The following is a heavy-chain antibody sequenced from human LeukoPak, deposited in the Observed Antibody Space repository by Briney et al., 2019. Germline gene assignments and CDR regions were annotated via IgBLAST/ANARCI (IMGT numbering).Heavy chain of an antibody. D-gene: IGHD5-18*01. CDR3: AKDWDLGYSYGYGPDAFDI. Sequence: ASVKVSCKASGYTFNSYGISWVRQAHGQGLEWMGWVSAYNGNTNNAQKLQGRVTMTTDTSTSTAYMELRSLRSDDTAVYYCAKDWDLGYSYGYGPDAFDIWGQGTMVTVSS. V-gene: IGHV1-18*01. J-gene: IGHJ3*02. CDR1: GYTFNSYG. CDR2: VSAYNGNT.